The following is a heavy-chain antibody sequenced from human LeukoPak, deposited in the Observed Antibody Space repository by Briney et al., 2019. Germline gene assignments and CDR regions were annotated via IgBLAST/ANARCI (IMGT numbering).Heavy chain of an antibody. CDR1: GFTFSSYE. V-gene: IGHV3-48*03. J-gene: IGHJ4*02. CDR3: ATLQGRSSDY. CDR2: ISSSGSTI. Sequence: GGSLRLSCAASGFTFSSYEMNWVRQAPGKGLEWVSYISSSGSTIYYADSVKGRFTISRDNAKNSLYLQMNSLRAEDTAVYHCATLQGRSSDYWGQGTLVTVSS.